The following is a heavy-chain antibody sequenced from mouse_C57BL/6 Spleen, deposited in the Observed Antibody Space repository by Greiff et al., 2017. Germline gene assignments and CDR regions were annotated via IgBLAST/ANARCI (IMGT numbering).Heavy chain of an antibody. Sequence: VQLQQSGAELVKPGASVKISCKASGYAFSSYWMNWVKQRPGKGLEWIGQIYPGDGDTNYNGKFKGKATLTADKSSSTAYMQLSSLTSEDSAVYFCARSGDYGSRELAYWGQGTLGTVSA. J-gene: IGHJ3*01. V-gene: IGHV1-80*01. CDR1: GYAFSSYW. CDR2: IYPGDGDT. CDR3: ARSGDYGSRELAY. D-gene: IGHD1-1*01.